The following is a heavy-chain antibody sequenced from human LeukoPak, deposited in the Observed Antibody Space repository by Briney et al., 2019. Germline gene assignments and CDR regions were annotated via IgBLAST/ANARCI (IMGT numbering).Heavy chain of an antibody. V-gene: IGHV3-23*01. CDR1: GFTFSSYA. J-gene: IGHJ4*02. CDR3: AKGSDIVVVPAAIPHDY. Sequence: GGSLRLSCAASGFTFSSYAMSWVRQAPGKGLEWVSAIRGSGGSTYYADSVKGRFTISRDNSKNTLYLQMNSLRAEDTAVYYCAKGSDIVVVPAAIPHDYWGQGTLVTVSS. D-gene: IGHD2-2*02. CDR2: IRGSGGST.